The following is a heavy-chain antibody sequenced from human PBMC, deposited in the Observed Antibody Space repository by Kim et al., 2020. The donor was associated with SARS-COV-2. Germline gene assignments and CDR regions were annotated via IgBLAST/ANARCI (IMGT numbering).Heavy chain of an antibody. Sequence: SETLSLTCTVSGSSIGIGYYWAWLRQPPGRGLEWTGSISHTGNTYSNPSLRGRISISVDTSKRQFSLNVTSVTAADTAVYSCARMEISGWFNFDVWGQGTMVTVSS. V-gene: IGHV4-38-2*02. CDR3: ARMEISGWFNFDV. J-gene: IGHJ3*01. CDR2: ISHTGNT. CDR1: GSSIGIGYY. D-gene: IGHD6-13*01.